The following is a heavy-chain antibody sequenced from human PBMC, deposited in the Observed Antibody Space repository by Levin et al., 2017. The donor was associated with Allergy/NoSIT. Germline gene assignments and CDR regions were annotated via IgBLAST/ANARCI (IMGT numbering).Heavy chain of an antibody. V-gene: IGHV3-33*01. Sequence: GGSLRLSCAASGFTFSSYGMHWVRQAPGKGLEWVAVIWYDGSNKYYADSVKGRFTISRDNSKNTLYLQMNSLRAEDTAVYYCARASRGSSSIDYWGQGTLVTVSS. CDR2: IWYDGSNK. CDR3: ARASRGSSSIDY. CDR1: GFTFSSYG. J-gene: IGHJ4*02. D-gene: IGHD6-6*01.